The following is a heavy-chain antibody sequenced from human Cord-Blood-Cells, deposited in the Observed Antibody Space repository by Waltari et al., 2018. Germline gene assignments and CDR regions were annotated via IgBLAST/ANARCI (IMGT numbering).Heavy chain of an antibody. V-gene: IGHV4-39*01. J-gene: IGHJ5*02. Sequence: QLQLQESGPGLVKPSETLSLTCTVSGGSISSSSYYWGWIRQPPGKGLGWIGRIYYSGSPYYHPALKSRFTIAVDTSKDQFSLKLSSVTAADTAVYYCARHAIAAAGTDWFDPWGQGTLFTVSS. CDR2: IYYSGSP. CDR3: ARHAIAAAGTDWFDP. D-gene: IGHD6-13*01. CDR1: GGSISSSSYY.